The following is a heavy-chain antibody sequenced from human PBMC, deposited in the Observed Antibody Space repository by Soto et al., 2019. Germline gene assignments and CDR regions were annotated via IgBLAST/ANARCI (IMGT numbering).Heavy chain of an antibody. J-gene: IGHJ6*02. CDR3: ASRDYYGSGSYDDYYYGMDV. D-gene: IGHD3-10*01. Sequence: GESLKISCKGSGDSFTSYWISWVRHMPGKCLEWMGRIDPSDSYTNYSPSYQGHVTISADKANSTAYLQWSSLQASHTAMYYCASRDYYGSGSYDDYYYGMDVWGQGTTVTVSS. CDR2: IDPSDSYT. V-gene: IGHV5-10-1*01. CDR1: GDSFTSYW.